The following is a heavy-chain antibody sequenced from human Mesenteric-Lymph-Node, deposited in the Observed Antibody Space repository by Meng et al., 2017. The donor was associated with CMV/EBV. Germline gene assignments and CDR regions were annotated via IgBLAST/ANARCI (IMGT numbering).Heavy chain of an antibody. V-gene: IGHV1-2*02. CDR3: ARVAADNIVVAPAVDYYYGMDV. D-gene: IGHD2-2*01. J-gene: IGHJ6*02. Sequence: ASVKVSCKASGYIFTGYYIHWVRQAPGHGLEWMGWINPNSGYTNYAPRFQGRVIMTSDTSITTTYMQLAGLGSDDTAVYYCARVAADNIVVAPAVDYYYGMDVWGQGTTVTVSS. CDR1: GYIFTGYY. CDR2: INPNSGYT.